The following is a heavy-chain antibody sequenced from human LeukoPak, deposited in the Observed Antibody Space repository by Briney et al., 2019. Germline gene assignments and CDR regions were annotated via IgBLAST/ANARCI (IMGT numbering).Heavy chain of an antibody. CDR1: GFTFSSYS. CDR2: ISSSSYI. D-gene: IGHD1-26*01. CDR3: ARDSGSYNGYNWFDP. J-gene: IGHJ5*02. V-gene: IGHV3-21*01. Sequence: GGSLRLSCAASGFTFSSYSMNWVRQAPGKGLEWVSSISSSSYIYYADSVKGRSTISRDNAKNSLYLQMNSLRAEDTAVYYCARDSGSYNGYNWFDPWGQGTLVTVSS.